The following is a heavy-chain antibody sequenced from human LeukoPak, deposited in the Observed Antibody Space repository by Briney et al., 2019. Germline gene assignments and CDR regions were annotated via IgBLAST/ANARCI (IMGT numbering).Heavy chain of an antibody. CDR3: AKVQRSDFDMNFDS. J-gene: IGHJ4*02. D-gene: IGHD5-12*01. V-gene: IGHV3-15*01. CDR1: GFTFRNAW. Sequence: PGGSLRLSCAASGFTFRNAWMSWVRQAPGKGLEWVGRTKSKTDGGTTDYAAPVKGRFTISRDNSKNTVYLQMNSLRAGDTAVYYCAKVQRSDFDMNFDSWGQGTLVTVSS. CDR2: TKSKTDGGTT.